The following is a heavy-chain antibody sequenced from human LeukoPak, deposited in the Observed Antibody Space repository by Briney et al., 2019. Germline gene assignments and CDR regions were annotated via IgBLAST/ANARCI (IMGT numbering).Heavy chain of an antibody. D-gene: IGHD5-18*01. V-gene: IGHV3-48*03. J-gene: IGHJ4*02. CDR1: GFTFSSYE. Sequence: GGSLRLSCAASGFTFSSYEMNWVRQAPGKGLEWVSYISSSGNITYYADSVKGRFTISRDTAKNSLYLQMTSLRAEGTAVYSCARDNRLYRYGAVDCWGQGALVTVSS. CDR3: ARDNRLYRYGAVDC. CDR2: ISSSGNIT.